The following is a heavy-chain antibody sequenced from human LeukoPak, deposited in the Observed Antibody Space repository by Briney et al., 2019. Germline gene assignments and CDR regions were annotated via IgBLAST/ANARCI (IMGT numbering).Heavy chain of an antibody. V-gene: IGHV3-21*01. D-gene: IGHD3-22*01. CDR3: ARDRRSGGMWDY. Sequence: PGGSLRLSCAASGFTFSSYSMNWVRQAPGKGLEWVSSISSSSSYIYYADSVKGRFTISRDNAKNSLYLQMNSLRAEDTAVYYCARDRRSGGMWDYWGQGTLSPSPQ. CDR1: GFTFSSYS. CDR2: ISSSSSYI. J-gene: IGHJ4*02.